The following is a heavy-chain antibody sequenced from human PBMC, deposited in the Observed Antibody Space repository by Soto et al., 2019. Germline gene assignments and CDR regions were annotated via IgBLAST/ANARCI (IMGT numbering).Heavy chain of an antibody. D-gene: IGHD3-3*01. CDR3: AKGQGYYDFWSGYYTGQRLNWFDP. J-gene: IGHJ5*02. Sequence: HPGGSLRLSCAASGFTFSSYAMSWVRQAPGKGLEWVSAISGSGGSTYYADSVKGRFTISRDNSKNTLYLQMNSLRAEDTAVYYCAKGQGYYDFWSGYYTGQRLNWFDPWGQGTLVTVSS. CDR1: GFTFSSYA. V-gene: IGHV3-23*01. CDR2: ISGSGGST.